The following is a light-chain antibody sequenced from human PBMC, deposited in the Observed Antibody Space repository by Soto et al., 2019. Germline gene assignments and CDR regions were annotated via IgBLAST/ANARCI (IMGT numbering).Light chain of an antibody. J-gene: IGLJ3*02. CDR1: SSNIGAGDD. CDR3: RPYDSSRRGYGV. Sequence: QSVLTQPPSVSGAPGQRVTISCTGSSSNIGAGDDVHWYQQLPGTAPKLLIYGDTNRPSGVPDRFSGSKSGTSASLAITGLQGEEEADYYCRPYDSSRRGYGVFGGGTKLTVL. CDR2: GDT. V-gene: IGLV1-40*01.